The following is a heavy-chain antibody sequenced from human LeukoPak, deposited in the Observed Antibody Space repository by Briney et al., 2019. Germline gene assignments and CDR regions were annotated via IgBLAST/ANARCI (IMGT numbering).Heavy chain of an antibody. CDR1: GGSTSSSSYY. J-gene: IGHJ4*02. Sequence: PSETLSLTCTDSGGSTSSSSYYWGWIRQPPGKGLEWIGSIYYSGSTYYNPSLKSRVTISVDMSKNQFSLKLSSVTAADTAVYYCASQILVLVVATGGHFDSWGQGTLVTVSS. CDR3: ASQILVLVVATGGHFDS. CDR2: IYYSGST. D-gene: IGHD2-15*01. V-gene: IGHV4-39*01.